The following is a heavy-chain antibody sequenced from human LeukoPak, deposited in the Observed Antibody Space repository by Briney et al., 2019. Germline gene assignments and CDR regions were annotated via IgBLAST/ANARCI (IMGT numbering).Heavy chain of an antibody. J-gene: IGHJ5*02. V-gene: IGHV1-18*01. D-gene: IGHD3-22*01. CDR1: GYTFTSYG. Sequence: GASVKVSCKASGYTFTSYGISWVRQAPGQGLEWMGWISAYNGNTNYAQKLQGRVTITRDTSASTAYMELSSLRSEDTAVYYCARLTYYYDSSGQNWFDPWGQGTLVTVSS. CDR3: ARLTYYYDSSGQNWFDP. CDR2: ISAYNGNT.